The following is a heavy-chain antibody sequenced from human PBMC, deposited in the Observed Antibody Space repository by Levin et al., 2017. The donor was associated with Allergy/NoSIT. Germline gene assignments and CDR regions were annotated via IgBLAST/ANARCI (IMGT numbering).Heavy chain of an antibody. J-gene: IGHJ3*02. V-gene: IGHV3-23*01. CDR2: ISGSGGST. CDR1: GFTFSSYA. CDR3: AKVEWLLLRAFDI. Sequence: LSLTCAASGFTFSSYAMSWVRQAPGKGLEWVSAISGSGGSTFYADSVKGRFTISRDNSKNTLYLQMNSLRAEDTAVYYCAKVEWLLLRAFDIWGQGTMVTVSS. D-gene: IGHD3-3*01.